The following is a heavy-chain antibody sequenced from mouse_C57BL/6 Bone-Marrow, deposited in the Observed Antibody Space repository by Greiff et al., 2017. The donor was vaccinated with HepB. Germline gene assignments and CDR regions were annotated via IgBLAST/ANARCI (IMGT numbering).Heavy chain of an antibody. V-gene: IGHV1-74*01. Sequence: VQLQQPGAELVKPGASVKVSCKASGYTFTSYWMHWVKQRPGQGLEWIGRIHPSDSDTNYNQKFKGKATLTVDKSSSTAYMQLSSLTSEDTAVYYCTTLQLTPEFAYWGQGTLVTVSA. CDR2: IHPSDSDT. J-gene: IGHJ3*01. CDR1: GYTFTSYW. CDR3: TTLQLTPEFAY. D-gene: IGHD3-2*02.